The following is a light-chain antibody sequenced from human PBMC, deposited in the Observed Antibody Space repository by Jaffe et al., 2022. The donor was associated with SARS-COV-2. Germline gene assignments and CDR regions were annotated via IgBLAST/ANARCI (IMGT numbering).Light chain of an antibody. CDR1: QSVYNN. CDR2: GAS. J-gene: IGKJ1*01. CDR3: QQYNNWPRT. Sequence: EIVMTQSPATLSVSPGETATLSCRASQSVYNNLAWYQQRPGQAPRLLIYGASTRAAGIPARFSGSGSGTDFTLTISSLQSEDFAIYYCQQYNNWPRTFGQGTMLEIK. V-gene: IGKV3-15*01.